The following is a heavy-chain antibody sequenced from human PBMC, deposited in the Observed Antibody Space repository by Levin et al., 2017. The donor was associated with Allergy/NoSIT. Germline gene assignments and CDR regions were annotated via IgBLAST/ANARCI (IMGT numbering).Heavy chain of an antibody. D-gene: IGHD3-3*01. CDR1: GFTFSSYW. V-gene: IGHV3-7*01. Sequence: GGSLRLSCAASGFTFSSYWMSWVRQAPGKGLEWVANIKQDGSEKYYVDSVKGRFTISRDNAKNSLYLQMNSLRAEDTAVYYCAREYGNDFWSGYLSRVAGLYYYYGMDVWGQGTTVTVSS. CDR3: AREYGNDFWSGYLSRVAGLYYYYGMDV. CDR2: IKQDGSEK. J-gene: IGHJ6*02.